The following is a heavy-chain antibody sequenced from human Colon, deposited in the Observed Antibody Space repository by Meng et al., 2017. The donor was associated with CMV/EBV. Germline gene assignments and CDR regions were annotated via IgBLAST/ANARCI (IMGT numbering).Heavy chain of an antibody. V-gene: IGHV4-4*08. CDR3: ARDREQVYDY. Sequence: GSLRLSCTVSGDSITSSFWSWIRQPPGKGLEWIGNIYRGGSTYYNPSLKSRVVISVDTSKNQFSLSLTSVTAADTAVYYCARDREQVYDYWGRGTLVTVSS. CDR1: GDSITSSF. J-gene: IGHJ4*02. CDR2: IYRGGST. D-gene: IGHD5/OR15-5a*01.